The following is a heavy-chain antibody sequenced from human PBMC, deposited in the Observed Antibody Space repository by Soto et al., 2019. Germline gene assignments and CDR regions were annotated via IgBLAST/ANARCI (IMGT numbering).Heavy chain of an antibody. J-gene: IGHJ6*02. Sequence: GSLRLSCAASGFTFSSYSMNWVRQAPGKGLEWVSYISSSSSTIYYADSVKGRFTISRDNAKNSLYLQMNSLRAEDTAVYYCAKVGYDFWSGYLYDYYGMDVWGQGTTVTVSS. D-gene: IGHD3-3*01. CDR1: GFTFSSYS. V-gene: IGHV3-48*01. CDR3: AKVGYDFWSGYLYDYYGMDV. CDR2: ISSSSSTI.